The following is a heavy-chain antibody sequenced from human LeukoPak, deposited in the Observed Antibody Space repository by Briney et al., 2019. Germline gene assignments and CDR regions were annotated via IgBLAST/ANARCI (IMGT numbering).Heavy chain of an antibody. CDR1: GYSFTSYW. D-gene: IGHD6-19*01. V-gene: IGHV5-51*01. Sequence: TLGESLKISCKGSGYSFTSYWIGWVRQMPGKGLEWMGIIYPGDSDTRYSPSFQGQVTISADKSISTAYLQWSSLKASDTAMYYCARQRYSSGWYIIDANISALGYFDYWGQGTLVTVSS. CDR2: IYPGDSDT. CDR3: ARQRYSSGWYIIDANISALGYFDY. J-gene: IGHJ4*02.